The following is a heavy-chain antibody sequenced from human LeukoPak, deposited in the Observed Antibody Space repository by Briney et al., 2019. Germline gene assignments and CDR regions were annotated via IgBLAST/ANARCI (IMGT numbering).Heavy chain of an antibody. CDR1: GGSISSSPYY. D-gene: IGHD5-18*01. CDR3: TKGAGGFSYYNWFDP. V-gene: IGHV4-39*07. Sequence: SETLSLTCTVSGGSISSSPYYWGWIRQPPGKGLEWIGSIYYSGTTHYSPSLESRVTISVDTSKNQFSLKVASVTAADTAIYYCTKGAGGFSYYNWFDPWGQGTLVTVSS. J-gene: IGHJ5*02. CDR2: IYYSGTT.